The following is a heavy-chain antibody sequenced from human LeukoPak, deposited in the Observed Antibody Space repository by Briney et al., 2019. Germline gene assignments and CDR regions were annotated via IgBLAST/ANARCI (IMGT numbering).Heavy chain of an antibody. CDR2: ISSNGQYT. D-gene: IGHD3-16*01. CDR3: ARDRLGPTSSGYYFDH. J-gene: IGHJ4*02. CDR1: GLIFSSSS. Sequence: GGSLRLSCGGTGLIFSSSSMNWVRQAPGKGLEWVSSISSNGQYTFYADSVKGRFTISRDNAKNSLYLQMSSLRAEDTAVYYCARDRLGPTSSGYYFDHWGQGTLVTVSS. V-gene: IGHV3-21*01.